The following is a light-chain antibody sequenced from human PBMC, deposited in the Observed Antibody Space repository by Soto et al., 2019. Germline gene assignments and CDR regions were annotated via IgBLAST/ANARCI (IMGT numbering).Light chain of an antibody. CDR3: QAYDYSLTAFV. CDR1: NSNLGAGYD. Sequence: QTVLTQPPSVSGAPGQRVTISCTGNNSNLGAGYDVHWYQQLPGAAPKLVIFGNRNRPSRVPERFSGSKSGTSASLAITGLQAEDEADYYCQAYDYSLTAFVFGGGTKLTVL. V-gene: IGLV1-40*01. J-gene: IGLJ3*02. CDR2: GNR.